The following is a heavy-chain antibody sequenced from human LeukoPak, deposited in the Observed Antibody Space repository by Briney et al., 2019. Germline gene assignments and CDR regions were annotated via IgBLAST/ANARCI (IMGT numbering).Heavy chain of an antibody. CDR1: GYSFTNYW. D-gene: IGHD2-21*02. J-gene: IGHJ4*02. Sequence: ESLKISCKGSGYSFTNYWIGWVRQMPGKGLEWMGIIYPGDSDTRYSPSFQGQVTISADRSISTAYLQWSSLKASDSAMYYCARRDTSSEYFVYWGQGTLITVSS. V-gene: IGHV5-51*01. CDR2: IYPGDSDT. CDR3: ARRDTSSEYFVY.